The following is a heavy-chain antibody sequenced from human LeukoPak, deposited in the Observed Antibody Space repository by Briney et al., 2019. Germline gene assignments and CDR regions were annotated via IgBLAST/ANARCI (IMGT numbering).Heavy chain of an antibody. CDR3: ARPSAYSWGSFDY. J-gene: IGHJ4*02. V-gene: IGHV4-38-2*01. Sequence: SETLSLTCAVSGYSISSGYYWGWIRQPPGKGLEWIGSIYHSGSTYYNPSLKSRVTISVDTSKNQFSLKLSSVTAADTAVYYCARPSAYSWGSFDYWGQGTLVTVSS. D-gene: IGHD5-18*01. CDR1: GYSISSGYY. CDR2: IYHSGST.